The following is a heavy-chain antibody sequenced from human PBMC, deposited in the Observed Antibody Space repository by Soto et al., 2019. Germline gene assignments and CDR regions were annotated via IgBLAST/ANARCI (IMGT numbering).Heavy chain of an antibody. CDR1: GYTFTGYY. V-gene: IGHV1-2*02. J-gene: IGHJ5*02. Sequence: ASVKVSCKASGYTFTGYYMHWVRQAPGQGLEWMGWINPNSGGTNYAQKFQGRVTMTRDTSISTAYMELSRLRSDDTAVYYCARAGPYCSGSSCYSEWFDPWGQGTLVTVYS. D-gene: IGHD2-15*01. CDR3: ARAGPYCSGSSCYSEWFDP. CDR2: INPNSGGT.